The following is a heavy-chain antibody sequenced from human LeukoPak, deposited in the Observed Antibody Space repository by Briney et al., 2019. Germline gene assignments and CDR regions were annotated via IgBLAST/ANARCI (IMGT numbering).Heavy chain of an antibody. CDR2: ISSSSSTI. CDR3: ARDRRNTIFGVVTPGDY. D-gene: IGHD3-3*01. J-gene: IGHJ4*02. V-gene: IGHV3-48*02. CDR1: GFTFSSYS. Sequence: GGSLRLSRAASGFTFSSYSMNWVRQAPGKGLEWVSYISSSSSTIYYADSVKGRFTISRDNAKNSLYLQMNSLRDEDTAVYYCARDRRNTIFGVVTPGDYWGQGTLVTVSS.